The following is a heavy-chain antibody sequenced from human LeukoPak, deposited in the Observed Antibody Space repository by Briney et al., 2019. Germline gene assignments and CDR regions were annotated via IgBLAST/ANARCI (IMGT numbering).Heavy chain of an antibody. V-gene: IGHV3-30*02. D-gene: IGHD1-26*01. Sequence: GGSLRLSCTASGFTFSSYGMHWVRQAPGKGLEWVAFIRYDGSNKYYADSVKGRFTISRDNSKNTLYLQMNSLRAEDTAVYYCAKAPYSGSYSRFDYWGQGTLVTVSS. CDR2: IRYDGSNK. CDR3: AKAPYSGSYSRFDY. J-gene: IGHJ4*02. CDR1: GFTFSSYG.